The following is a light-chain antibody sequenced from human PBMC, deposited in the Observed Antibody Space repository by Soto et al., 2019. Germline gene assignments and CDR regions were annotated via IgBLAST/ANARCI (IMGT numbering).Light chain of an antibody. CDR1: QSVSSY. CDR2: DAS. Sequence: EFGLTQSPATLSLSPGATATLSCRASQSVSSYLACYQQKPGQAPSLLMYDASTRATGIPARFSGSGSGTDFTLTTSSLEPEDFAVYYCQQRSNWPPTFGQGTKVDIK. V-gene: IGKV3-11*01. J-gene: IGKJ1*01. CDR3: QQRSNWPPT.